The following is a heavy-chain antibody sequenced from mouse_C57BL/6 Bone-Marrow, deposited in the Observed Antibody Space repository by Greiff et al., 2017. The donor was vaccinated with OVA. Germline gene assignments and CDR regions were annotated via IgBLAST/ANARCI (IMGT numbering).Heavy chain of an antibody. CDR3: ARHADYSNYGGFAY. J-gene: IGHJ3*01. D-gene: IGHD2-5*01. Sequence: VQLQQSGPGLVAPSQSLSITCTVSGFSLTSYGVHWVRQPPGKGLEWLVVIWSDGSTTYNSALKSRLSISKDNSKSQVFLKMNSLQTDDTAMYYCARHADYSNYGGFAYWGQGTLVTVSA. V-gene: IGHV2-6-1*01. CDR2: IWSDGST. CDR1: GFSLTSYG.